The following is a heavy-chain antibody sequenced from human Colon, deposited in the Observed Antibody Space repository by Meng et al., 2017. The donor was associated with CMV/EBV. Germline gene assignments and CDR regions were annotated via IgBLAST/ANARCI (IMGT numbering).Heavy chain of an antibody. D-gene: IGHD4-17*01. CDR3: ARQESSFSGDYLPDAFDI. CDR2: IYYSGST. V-gene: IGHV4-61*01. Sequence: SETLSLTCTVSGGSVSSGSYYWSWIRQPPGKGLEWIGLIYYSGSTNYNPSLKSRVTISVDTSKNQFSLRLSSVTAADTAVYYCARQESSFSGDYLPDAFDIWGQGTMVTVSS. CDR1: GGSVSSGSYY. J-gene: IGHJ3*02.